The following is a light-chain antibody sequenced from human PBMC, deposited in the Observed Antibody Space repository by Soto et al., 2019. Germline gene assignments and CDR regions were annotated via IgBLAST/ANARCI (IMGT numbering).Light chain of an antibody. CDR3: LQGYNYPHT. V-gene: IGKV1-6*01. CDR2: AAS. J-gene: IGKJ3*01. CDR1: QAIRND. Sequence: AIQMTQSPSSLSASVGDRVTITCRASQAIRNDLGWYQQKPGKAPNLLIYAASTLQIGVPARFSGSGSGTDFTLTISSLQPEDFATYYCLQGYNYPHTFGPGTKVDIK.